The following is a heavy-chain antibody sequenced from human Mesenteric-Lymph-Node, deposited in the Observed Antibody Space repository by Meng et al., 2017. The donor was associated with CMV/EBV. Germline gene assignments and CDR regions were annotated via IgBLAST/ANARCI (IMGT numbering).Heavy chain of an antibody. J-gene: IGHJ5*02. CDR3: ARDLYRCSRSGNACYDISWFDP. CDR1: F. CDR2: INPSGDDT. Sequence: FMHWVRQAPGQGLQWMGLINPSGDDTTYAEQFQGRVIMTRDTSTSTDHLELSSLRPEDTAVYYCARDLYRCSRSGNACYDISWFDPWGQGTLVTVSS. V-gene: IGHV1-46*01. D-gene: IGHD2-2*01.